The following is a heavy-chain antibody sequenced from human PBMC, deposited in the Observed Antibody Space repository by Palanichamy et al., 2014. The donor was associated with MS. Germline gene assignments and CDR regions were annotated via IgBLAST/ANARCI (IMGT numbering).Heavy chain of an antibody. CDR1: GFAFGAYT. J-gene: IGHJ3*01. CDR3: ARESVEGVVLGAAFDV. CDR2: ITSSSGYI. D-gene: IGHD5-24*01. V-gene: IGHV3-21*03. Sequence: EVQLVESGGGLVKPGESLRLTCAASGFAFGAYTMYWVRQAPGRGLEWVASITSSSGYIYYADSVKGRFTISRGNARNSLYLQMDSLTDEDTAVYYCARESVEGVVLGAAFDVWGQGTLVSVSS.